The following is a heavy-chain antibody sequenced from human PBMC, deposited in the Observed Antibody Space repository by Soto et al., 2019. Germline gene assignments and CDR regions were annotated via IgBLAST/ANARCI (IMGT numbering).Heavy chain of an antibody. V-gene: IGHV3-30-3*01. CDR2: ISYDGSNK. CDR1: GFTFSSYA. CDR3: ARGNGDLFDY. Sequence: VQLVESGGGVVQPGRSLRLSCAASGFTFSSYAMHWVRQAPGKGLEWVAVISYDGSNKYYADSVKGRFTISRDNSKNTLYLQMNSLRAEDTAVYYCARGNGDLFDYWGQGTLVTVSS. D-gene: IGHD4-17*01. J-gene: IGHJ4*02.